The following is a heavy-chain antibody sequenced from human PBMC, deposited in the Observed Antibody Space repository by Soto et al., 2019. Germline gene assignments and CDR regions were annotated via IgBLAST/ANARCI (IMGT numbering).Heavy chain of an antibody. J-gene: IGHJ3*02. V-gene: IGHV1-46*01. D-gene: IGHD5-18*01. CDR1: GYTFTSYY. CDR3: ARDGGTAMVSSAFDI. CDR2: INPSGGST. Sequence: SVKVSCKASGYTFTSYYMHWVRQAPGQGLEWMGIINPSGGSTSYAQKFQGRVTMTRDTSTSTVYMELSSLRSEDTAVYYCARDGGTAMVSSAFDIWGQGTMVTVSS.